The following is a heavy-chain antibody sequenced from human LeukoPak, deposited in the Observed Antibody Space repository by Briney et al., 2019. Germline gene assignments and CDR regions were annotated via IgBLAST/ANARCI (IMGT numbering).Heavy chain of an antibody. J-gene: IGHJ4*02. Sequence: PGGSLRLSCAASGFTVSTNFMSWVRQAPGKGLEWVSVIYSGGTTYYAESMKGRFTISRDNSKNTLYLQMNSLRDEDTAVYYCARGTTSGWYGAYWGQGTLVTVSS. V-gene: IGHV3-53*01. CDR2: IYSGGTT. CDR1: GFTVSTNF. D-gene: IGHD6-19*01. CDR3: ARGTTSGWYGAY.